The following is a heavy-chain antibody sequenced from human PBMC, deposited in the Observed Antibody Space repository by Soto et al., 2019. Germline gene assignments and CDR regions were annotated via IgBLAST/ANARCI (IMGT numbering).Heavy chain of an antibody. D-gene: IGHD6-13*01. CDR3: ATRQSSSWPFVY. Sequence: QVQLVQSGAEVKKPGPSVTVSCKASGYTFTSYDTNWERQATRQGLEWMGSMNPNSGNTGYAQKFQGRVTMLRNTSISTAYMELSSLLSEDTAVSSRATRQSSSWPFVYRGEGTLVTFS. CDR1: GYTFTSYD. CDR2: MNPNSGNT. J-gene: IGHJ4*02. V-gene: IGHV1-8*01.